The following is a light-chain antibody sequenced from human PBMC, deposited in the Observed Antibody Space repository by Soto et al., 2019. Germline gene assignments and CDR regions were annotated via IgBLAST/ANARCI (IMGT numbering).Light chain of an antibody. CDR2: GAS. CDR1: QTVRYN. CDR3: HQYNSGYT. V-gene: IGKV3-15*01. Sequence: EVVMTQSPATVSVSPGDRVTLSCRASQTVRYNLAWYQQKPGQAPRLLIYGASTRATDIPPRFSGTGSATEFTITISSLQSEDVAIYYCHQYNSGYTFGQGTKVEIK. J-gene: IGKJ2*01.